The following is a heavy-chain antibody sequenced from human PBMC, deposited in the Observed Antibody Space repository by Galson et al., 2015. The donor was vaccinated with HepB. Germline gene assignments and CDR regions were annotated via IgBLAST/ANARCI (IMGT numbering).Heavy chain of an antibody. CDR1: GYTFTSYG. CDR2: ISAYNGNT. Sequence: SVKVSCKASGYTFTSYGISWVRQAPGQGLEWMGWISAYNGNTNYAQKLQGRVTMTTDTSTSTAYVELRSLRSDDTAVYYCARDRPYYDILTGYVFDYWGQGTLVTVS. J-gene: IGHJ4*02. D-gene: IGHD3-9*01. CDR3: ARDRPYYDILTGYVFDY. V-gene: IGHV1-18*04.